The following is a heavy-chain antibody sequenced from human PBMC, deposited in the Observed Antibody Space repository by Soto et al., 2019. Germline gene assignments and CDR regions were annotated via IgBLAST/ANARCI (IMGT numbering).Heavy chain of an antibody. CDR3: ARGPYSSSLLYYYYYGMDV. D-gene: IGHD6-6*01. J-gene: IGHJ6*02. V-gene: IGHV3-21*01. Sequence: PGGSLRLSCAASGFTFSSYSMNWVRQAPGKGLEWVSSIGSSSSYIYYADSVKGRFTISRDNAKNSLYLQMNSLRAEDTAVYYCARGPYSSSLLYYYYYGMDVWGQGTTVTVSS. CDR2: IGSSSSYI. CDR1: GFTFSSYS.